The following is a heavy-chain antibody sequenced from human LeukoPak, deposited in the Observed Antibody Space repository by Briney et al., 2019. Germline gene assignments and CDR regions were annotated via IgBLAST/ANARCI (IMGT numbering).Heavy chain of an antibody. V-gene: IGHV4-34*01. CDR1: GGSFSGYY. Sequence: ASETLSLTCAVYGGSFSGYYWSWIRQTPGKGLEWIGEINHSGSTNYNPSLKSRVTISVDTSKNQFSLKLSSVTAADTAVYYCARDSGSYSDYWGQGTLVTVSS. CDR2: INHSGST. CDR3: ARDSGSYSDY. J-gene: IGHJ4*02. D-gene: IGHD1-26*01.